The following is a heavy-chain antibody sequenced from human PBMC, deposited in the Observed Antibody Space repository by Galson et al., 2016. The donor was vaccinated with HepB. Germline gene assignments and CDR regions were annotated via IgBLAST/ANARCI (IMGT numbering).Heavy chain of an antibody. Sequence: SLRLSCAASGFTFSNSAMHWVRQAPGKGLEHVSAISSNGRNTYYADSAKGRFTISRDNPRKTLYLQMSSLRAEDTAVYYCVKEGQWLVLGYYYEMDVWGPGTTVTVSS. J-gene: IGHJ6*02. CDR2: ISSNGRNT. D-gene: IGHD6-19*01. V-gene: IGHV3-64D*06. CDR1: GFTFSNSA. CDR3: VKEGQWLVLGYYYEMDV.